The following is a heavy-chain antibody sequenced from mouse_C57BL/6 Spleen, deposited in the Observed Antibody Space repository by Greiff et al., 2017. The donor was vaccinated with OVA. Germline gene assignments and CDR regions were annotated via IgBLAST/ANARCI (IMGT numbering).Heavy chain of an antibody. CDR1: GYSITSGYY. V-gene: IGHV3-6*01. D-gene: IGHD1-1*01. CDR3: ARVGSSYEAWFAY. J-gene: IGHJ3*01. CDR2: ISYDGSN. Sequence: EVKLMESGPGLVKPSQSLSLTCSVTGYSITSGYYWNWIRQFPGNKLEWMGYISYDGSNNYNPSLKNRISITRDTSKNQFFLKLNSVTTEDTATYYCARVGSSYEAWFAYWGQGTLVTVSA.